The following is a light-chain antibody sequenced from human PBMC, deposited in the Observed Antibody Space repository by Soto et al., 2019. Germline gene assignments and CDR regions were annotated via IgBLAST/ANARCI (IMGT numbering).Light chain of an antibody. CDR3: QQRHMWPIT. J-gene: IGKJ5*01. V-gene: IGKV3-20*01. CDR1: QSVTINY. CDR2: GVS. Sequence: ENVLTQSPGTLSLSPGERATLSCRASQSVTINYLAWYQQKPGQAPRLLIYGVSTRATGIPDRFSGSGSGTDFTLTISRLEPEDFAVYYCQQRHMWPITFGQGTRLEIK.